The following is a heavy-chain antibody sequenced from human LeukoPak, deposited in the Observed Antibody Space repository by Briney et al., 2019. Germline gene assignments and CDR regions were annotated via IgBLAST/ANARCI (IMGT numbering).Heavy chain of an antibody. J-gene: IGHJ6*03. CDR2: IYYSGTT. V-gene: IGHV4-59*01. Sequence: SETLSLTCTVSGDSISSYYWSWIRQPPGKGLEWIGYIYYSGTTSYNPSLKSRVTISVDTSKNQFSLKLSSVTAADTAVYYCAAGSGNYSYYYYMDVWGKGTTVIISS. CDR1: GDSISSYY. D-gene: IGHD3-10*01. CDR3: AAGSGNYSYYYYMDV.